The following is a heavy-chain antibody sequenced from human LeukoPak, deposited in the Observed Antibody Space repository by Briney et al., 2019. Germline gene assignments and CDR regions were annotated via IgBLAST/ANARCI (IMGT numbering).Heavy chain of an antibody. Sequence: GGSLRLSCAASGFTFSHYAMNWVRQAPGKGLEWISLVSKEGTNRHYADSVKGRFTISRDNSKNSLDLQMNSLRVEDTAIYYCAKDLDSSARYAENWFDPWGRGTLVTVSS. J-gene: IGHJ5*02. CDR1: GFTFSHYA. CDR2: VSKEGTNR. D-gene: IGHD6-19*01. CDR3: AKDLDSSARYAENWFDP. V-gene: IGHV3-23*01.